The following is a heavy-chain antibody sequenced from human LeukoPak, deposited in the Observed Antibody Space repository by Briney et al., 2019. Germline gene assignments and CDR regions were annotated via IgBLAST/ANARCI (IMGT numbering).Heavy chain of an antibody. J-gene: IGHJ4*02. CDR2: IYPGDSDT. CDR1: GYSFTSYW. D-gene: IGHD2-21*02. V-gene: IGHV5-51*01. CDR3: ARPRGGPYEDCGGDCYSEVDY. Sequence: GESLRISCKGSGYSFTSYWIGWVRQMPGKGLEWMGIIYPGDSDTRYSPSFQGQVTISADKSNSTAYLQWSSLKASDTAMYYCARPRGGPYEDCGGDCYSEVDYWGQGTLVTVSS.